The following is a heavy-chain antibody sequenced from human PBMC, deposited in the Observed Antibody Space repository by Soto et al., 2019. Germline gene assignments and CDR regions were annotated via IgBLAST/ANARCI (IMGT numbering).Heavy chain of an antibody. J-gene: IGHJ6*02. Sequence: SETLSLTCTVSGDSISSADYYWSWIRQTPGKGLEWIGHIFYSGTTYYNPSLKSRLTISVDTSKNHFSLRLTSVTAADTAVYYCARDLWVEPELYYYGMDVWGRGTTVTVSS. V-gene: IGHV4-30-4*01. CDR3: ARDLWVEPELYYYGMDV. CDR1: GDSISSADYY. D-gene: IGHD1-1*01. CDR2: IFYSGTT.